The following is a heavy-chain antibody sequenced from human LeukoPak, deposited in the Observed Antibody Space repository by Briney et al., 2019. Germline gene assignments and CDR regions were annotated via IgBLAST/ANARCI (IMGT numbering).Heavy chain of an antibody. J-gene: IGHJ5*02. CDR3: AREHSQQLVRGWFDP. V-gene: IGHV1-69*05. D-gene: IGHD6-13*01. Sequence: SVKVSCKASGGTFSSYAISWVRQAPGQGLEWMGGIIPIFGTANYAQKFQGRVTITTDESTGTAYMELSSLRSEDTAVYYCAREHSQQLVRGWFDPWGQGTLVTVSS. CDR1: GGTFSSYA. CDR2: IIPIFGTA.